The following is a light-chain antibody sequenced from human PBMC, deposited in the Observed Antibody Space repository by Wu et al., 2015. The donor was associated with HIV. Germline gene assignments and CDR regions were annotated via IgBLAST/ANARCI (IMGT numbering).Light chain of an antibody. CDR2: GAS. J-gene: IGKJ2*04. V-gene: IGKV3-20*01. Sequence: EIVLTQSPGTLSLSPGERATLSCRASETVSGNKLAWLQQKPGQAPRLLISGASKRATGIPDRFSGSGSGTDFTLTITRLEPEDFAVYYCQQYGSPPWSFGQGTKLEIK. CDR1: ETVSGNK. CDR3: QQYGSPPWS.